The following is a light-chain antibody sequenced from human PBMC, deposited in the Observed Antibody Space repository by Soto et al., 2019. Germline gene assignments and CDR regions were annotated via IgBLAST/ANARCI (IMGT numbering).Light chain of an antibody. V-gene: IGKV3-15*01. Sequence: EIVMTQSPATLSVSPGETATLSCRASQSLGSALAWYQHRPGQAPRLLIVGASIRATGVPGRFSGGGSGTDFTLTISSLQSEDFAVYYCQQYRNWPPLTFGGGTTVEIK. CDR1: QSLGSA. CDR3: QQYRNWPPLT. CDR2: GAS. J-gene: IGKJ4*01.